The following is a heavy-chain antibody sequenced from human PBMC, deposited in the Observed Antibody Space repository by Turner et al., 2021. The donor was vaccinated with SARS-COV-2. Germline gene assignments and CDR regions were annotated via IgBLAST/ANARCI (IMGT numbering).Heavy chain of an antibody. V-gene: IGHV4-31*03. Sequence: QVQLQESGPGLVQPSQTLSLTCTVSGGSISSGAYYWSWIRQHPGQGLEWIGYIYYSGCTYYNPSLKSRVTISVDTSKNQFSLKLSSVTAADTAVYYCARAGTDWLQYYYFDYWGQGTLVTVSS. J-gene: IGHJ4*02. CDR2: IYYSGCT. D-gene: IGHD3-9*01. CDR3: ARAGTDWLQYYYFDY. CDR1: GGSISSGAYY.